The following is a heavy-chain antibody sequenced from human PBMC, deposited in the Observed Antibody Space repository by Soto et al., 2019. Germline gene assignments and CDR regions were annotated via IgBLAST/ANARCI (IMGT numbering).Heavy chain of an antibody. CDR2: INHSGST. D-gene: IGHD3-16*02. CDR3: ARGTLSGDYVWGSYRPRQGITP. Sequence: SETLSLTCAVYGGSFSGYYWSWIRQPPGKGLEWIGEINHSGSTNYNPSLKSRVTISVDTSKNQFSLKLSSVTAADTAVYYCARGTLSGDYVWGSYRPRQGITPWGQGTLVTVSS. V-gene: IGHV4-34*01. J-gene: IGHJ5*02. CDR1: GGSFSGYY.